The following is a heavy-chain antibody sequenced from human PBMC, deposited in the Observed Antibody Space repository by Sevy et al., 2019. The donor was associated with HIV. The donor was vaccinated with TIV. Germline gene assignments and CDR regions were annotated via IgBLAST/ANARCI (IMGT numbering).Heavy chain of an antibody. CDR2: IRRNSHEPYGGTT. CDR3: ARGLATADTPEYYFDY. Sequence: GGSLRLSCTSSGFTCGDYAMSWFRQAPGKGLEWVAFIRRNSHEPYGGTTEYAASVKGRFTISRDDSKSIAYLQMNSLKTEDTAVYYCARGLATADTPEYYFDYWGKGILVTVSS. CDR1: GFTCGDYA. D-gene: IGHD5-12*01. J-gene: IGHJ4*02. V-gene: IGHV3-49*03.